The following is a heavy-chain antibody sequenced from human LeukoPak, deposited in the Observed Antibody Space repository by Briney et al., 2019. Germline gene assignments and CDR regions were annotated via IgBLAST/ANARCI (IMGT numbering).Heavy chain of an antibody. CDR3: AREGSSSWDDSFDI. D-gene: IGHD6-13*01. Sequence: GGSLRLSCAASGFTFSNYAMNWVRQAPGMGLEWVSSITDSSSHIYSADLVKGRFTISRDNAKNSLYLQMNSLRAEDTAVYYCAREGSSSWDDSFDIWGQGTMVTVSS. CDR1: GFTFSNYA. J-gene: IGHJ3*02. CDR2: ITDSSSHI. V-gene: IGHV3-21*01.